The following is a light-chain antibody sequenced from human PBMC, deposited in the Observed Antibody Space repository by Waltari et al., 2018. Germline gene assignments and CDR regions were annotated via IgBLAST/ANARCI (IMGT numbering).Light chain of an antibody. V-gene: IGKV3-15*01. CDR2: GAS. CDR3: QQYNSGPT. CDR1: QTVYSN. J-gene: IGKJ1*01. Sequence: DRVMTQSPATLSVSPGARATLSCRASQTVYSNLAWYQQKPGQAPRLLIYGASTRASGVPARFSGSGSGTEFTIIISDLQSEDFAVYYCQQYNSGPTFGQGTKVEIK.